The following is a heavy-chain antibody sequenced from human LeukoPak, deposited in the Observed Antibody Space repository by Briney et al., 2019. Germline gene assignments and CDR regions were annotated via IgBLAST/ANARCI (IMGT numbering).Heavy chain of an antibody. CDR2: ISSGDGGYI. CDR3: ARGNAPLPFDY. D-gene: IGHD2-2*01. V-gene: IGHV3-21*01. J-gene: IGHJ4*02. CDR1: GFPFAAFS. Sequence: GGSLRLSCAGSGFPFAAFSVHRVRQAPGKGLERVSSISSGDGGYIYYADSVRGRFTISRDNAEDSVYLQMKSLRAEDTAVYYCARGNAPLPFDYWGQGTPVTVSS.